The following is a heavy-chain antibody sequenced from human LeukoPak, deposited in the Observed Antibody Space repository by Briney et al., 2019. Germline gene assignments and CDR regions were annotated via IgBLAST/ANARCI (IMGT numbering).Heavy chain of an antibody. D-gene: IGHD6-19*01. CDR1: GGSISSSNW. J-gene: IGHJ4*02. CDR2: IYHSGST. Sequence: SETLSLTCAVSGGSISSSNWWSWVRQPPGKGLEWIGEIYHSGSTNYNPSLKSRVTISVDKSKNQFSLKLSSVTAADTAVYYCARSPEQWLERGLFDYWGQGTLVTVSS. V-gene: IGHV4-4*02. CDR3: ARSPEQWLERGLFDY.